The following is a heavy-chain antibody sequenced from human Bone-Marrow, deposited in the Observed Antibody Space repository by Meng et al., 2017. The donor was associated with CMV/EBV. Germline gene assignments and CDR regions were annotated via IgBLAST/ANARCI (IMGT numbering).Heavy chain of an antibody. CDR1: GYTFTAYY. D-gene: IGHD6-6*01. CDR2: INPNSGGT. Sequence: ASVKVSCKVSGYTFTAYYIHWVRQAPGQGLEWMGWINPNSGGTNYVQRFQGRVTMTRDTSISTAYLELTRLRSDDTAVYYCARERDIAARASNDALDIWGQGTMVTVSS. CDR3: ARERDIAARASNDALDI. J-gene: IGHJ3*02. V-gene: IGHV1-2*02.